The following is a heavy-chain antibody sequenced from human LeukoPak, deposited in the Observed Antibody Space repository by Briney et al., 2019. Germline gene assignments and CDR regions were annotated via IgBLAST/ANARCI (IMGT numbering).Heavy chain of an antibody. Sequence: ASVKVSCKASGYTFTNYGVSWVRQAPGQRLEWVGWINAYNGNTNYAQKLQGRVTLTTDTSTTTAYMELRSLRSDDSAVYYCARSEYSSSWKQGDYWGQGTLVTVSS. J-gene: IGHJ4*02. CDR3: ARSEYSSSWKQGDY. CDR2: INAYNGNT. V-gene: IGHV1-18*01. D-gene: IGHD6-13*01. CDR1: GYTFTNYG.